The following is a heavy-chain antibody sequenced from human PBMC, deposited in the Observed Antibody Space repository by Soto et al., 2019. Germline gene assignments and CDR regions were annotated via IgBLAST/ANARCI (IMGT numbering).Heavy chain of an antibody. CDR3: VLAEGGSFDY. CDR2: IYHSGST. Sequence: QLQLQESGSGLVKPSQTLSLTCAVSGGSISSGGYSWSWIRQPPGKGLEWIGYIYHSGSTYYNPSVTSRGTISVERSKNQFSLKLCSVPAADTAVYYCVLAEGGSFDYWGQGTLVTVSS. CDR1: GGSISSGGYS. V-gene: IGHV4-30-2*01. J-gene: IGHJ4*02. D-gene: IGHD6-25*01.